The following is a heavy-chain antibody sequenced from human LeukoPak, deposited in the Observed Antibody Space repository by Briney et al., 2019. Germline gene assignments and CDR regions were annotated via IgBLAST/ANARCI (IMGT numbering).Heavy chain of an antibody. CDR3: AREGEYCGGDCSNEAFNDAFDI. CDR2: IKSKTDGGTT. J-gene: IGHJ3*02. D-gene: IGHD2-21*02. V-gene: IGHV3-15*01. Sequence: AGGSLRLSCAASGFTFSNAWMSWVRQAPGKGLEWVGRIKSKTDGGTTDYAAPVKGRFTISRDDSKNTLYLQMNSLRAEDTAVYYCAREGEYCGGDCSNEAFNDAFDIWGQGTMVTVSS. CDR1: GFTFSNAW.